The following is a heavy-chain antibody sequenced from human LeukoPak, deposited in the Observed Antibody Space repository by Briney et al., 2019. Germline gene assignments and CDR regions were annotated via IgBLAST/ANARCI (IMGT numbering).Heavy chain of an antibody. Sequence: GGSLRLSCAASGFTFSNYWMHWVRQAPRKGLVWVSRISSDGSSTYYADSVKGRFTISRDNAKNTLYLQMSSLRAEDTAVYFCARGAPYYYDSSAFDIWGQGTMVTVSS. J-gene: IGHJ3*02. CDR1: GFTFSNYW. D-gene: IGHD3-22*01. CDR2: ISSDGSST. CDR3: ARGAPYYYDSSAFDI. V-gene: IGHV3-74*01.